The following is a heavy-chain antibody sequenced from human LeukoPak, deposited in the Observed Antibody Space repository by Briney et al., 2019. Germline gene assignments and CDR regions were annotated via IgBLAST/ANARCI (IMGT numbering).Heavy chain of an antibody. CDR1: GGSVSSGSYY. V-gene: IGHV4-61*01. CDR2: IYYSGST. CDR3: ARDRGMATITGYYYYYYGMDV. D-gene: IGHD5-24*01. Sequence: SETLSLTYTVSGGSVSSGSYYWSWIRQPPGKGLEWIGYIYYSGSTNYNPSLKSRVTISVDTSKNQFSLKLSSVTAADTAVYYCARDRGMATITGYYYYYYGMDVWGQGTTGTVSS. J-gene: IGHJ6*02.